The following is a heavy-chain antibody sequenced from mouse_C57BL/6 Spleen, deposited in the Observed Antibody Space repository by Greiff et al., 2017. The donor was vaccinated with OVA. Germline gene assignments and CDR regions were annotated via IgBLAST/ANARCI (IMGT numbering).Heavy chain of an antibody. CDR3: ASGYDYGSSGVWFAY. Sequence: VQLQQSGAELVKPGASVKLSCTASGYNINDYYMHWVKQRPEQGLEWIGRIDPEDGDTKYAPKFQGKATITADTSSTTAYLQLSSLTSEDTAVYYCASGYDYGSSGVWFAYWGQGTLVTVSA. J-gene: IGHJ3*01. D-gene: IGHD1-1*01. V-gene: IGHV14-2*01. CDR1: GYNINDYY. CDR2: IDPEDGDT.